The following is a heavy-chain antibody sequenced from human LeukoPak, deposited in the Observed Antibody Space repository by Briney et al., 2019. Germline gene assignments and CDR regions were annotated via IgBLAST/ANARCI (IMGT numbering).Heavy chain of an antibody. Sequence: PSETLSLTWAVDGGSFGGYYGSWIRQPPGKGLEWIGEINHSGSTNYNPSLKSRVTISVDTSQNQFSLKLSAVTAGDRACFSCATQRLSPMTFFYYIAVGGKGTTVTISS. J-gene: IGHJ6*03. CDR3: ATQRLSPMTFFYYIAV. CDR1: GGSFGGYY. D-gene: IGHD3-16*02. V-gene: IGHV4-34*01. CDR2: INHSGST.